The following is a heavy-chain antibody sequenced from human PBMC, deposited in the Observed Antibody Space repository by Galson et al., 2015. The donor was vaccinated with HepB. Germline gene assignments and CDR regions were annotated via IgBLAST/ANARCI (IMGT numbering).Heavy chain of an antibody. CDR2: VNPSDGAT. J-gene: IGHJ5*02. D-gene: IGHD4-23*01. V-gene: IGHV1-46*01. CDR1: GYPFTAYY. CDR3: TVRSERRWWFDP. Sequence: SVKVSCKASGYPFTAYYFHWVRQAPGQGLEWMGIVNPSDGATFYAQRFRGRITMTSVTSTNTVYMELSSLRFEDTAVYYCTVRSERRWWFDPWGQGTLVTVSS.